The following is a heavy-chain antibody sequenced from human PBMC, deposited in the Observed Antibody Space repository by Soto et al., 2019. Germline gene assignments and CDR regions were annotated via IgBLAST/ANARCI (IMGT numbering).Heavy chain of an antibody. CDR3: ARGNLGLSRYYYYGMDV. D-gene: IGHD7-27*01. CDR1: GGTFSSYA. Sequence: QVQLVQSGAEVKKPGSSVKVSCKASGGTFSSYAISWVRQAPGQGLEWMGGIIPIFGTANYVQKFQGRVTITADESTSTAYMELSSLRSEDTAVYYCARGNLGLSRYYYYGMDVWGQGTTVTVSS. J-gene: IGHJ6*02. CDR2: IIPIFGTA. V-gene: IGHV1-69*01.